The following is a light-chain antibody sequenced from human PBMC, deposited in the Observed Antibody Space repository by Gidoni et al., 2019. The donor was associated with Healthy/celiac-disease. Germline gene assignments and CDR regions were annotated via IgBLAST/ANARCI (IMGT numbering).Light chain of an antibody. Sequence: EIVLTQSPGTLSLSPGERATLSCRASQSVSSSYLAWYQQKPGQAPRLLIYGASSRATGIPDRFSGSGSGTDFTLTISRLEPEDFAVYYCQQYGRMCSFGQGTKLEIK. V-gene: IGKV3-20*01. CDR2: GAS. J-gene: IGKJ2*04. CDR3: QQYGRMCS. CDR1: QSVSSSY.